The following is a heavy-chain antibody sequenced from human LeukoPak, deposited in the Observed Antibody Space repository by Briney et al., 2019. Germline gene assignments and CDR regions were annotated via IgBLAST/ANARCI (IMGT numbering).Heavy chain of an antibody. CDR1: GGSMESLNW. D-gene: IGHD4-17*01. CDR3: ARAVGDYLRYGGYFFDS. V-gene: IGHV4-4*01. J-gene: IGHJ4*02. CDR2: VFHSGTT. Sequence: SGTLSLTCAVSGGSMESLNWWSWVRQHPGKGPEWIGEVFHSGTTNDNPSLKSRVTMSADRSKNQFSLKLSSVTAADTAIYCCARAVGDYLRYGGYFFDSWGQGILVVVSS.